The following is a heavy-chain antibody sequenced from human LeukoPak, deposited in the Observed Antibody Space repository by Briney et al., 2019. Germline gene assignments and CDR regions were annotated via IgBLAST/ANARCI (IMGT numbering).Heavy chain of an antibody. CDR3: ARAIQPGWFDP. CDR1: GGSVSSGSYY. D-gene: IGHD5-18*01. Sequence: PSETLSLTCTVSGGSVSSGSYYWSWIRQPPGKGLEWIGYIYYSGSTNYNPSLKSRVAISVDTSKNQLSLKLSSVTAADTAVYYCARAIQPGWFDPWGQGTLVTVSS. V-gene: IGHV4-61*01. J-gene: IGHJ5*02. CDR2: IYYSGST.